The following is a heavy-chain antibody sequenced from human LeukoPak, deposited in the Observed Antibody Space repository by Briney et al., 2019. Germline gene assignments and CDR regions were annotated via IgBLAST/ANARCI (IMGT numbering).Heavy chain of an antibody. J-gene: IGHJ6*04. V-gene: IGHV1-2*02. CDR1: GFTFTGYY. D-gene: IGHD2-2*01. CDR2: INLNSGGT. CDR3: ARALVLWDVVVPAAPLDV. Sequence: GASVKVSCKTSGFTFTGYYVHWVRQAPGQGLEWMGWINLNSGGTTYAQNFQGRVTMTRDTSISTAYMELSRLRSDDTAVYYCARALVLWDVVVPAAPLDVWGKGTTVTVSS.